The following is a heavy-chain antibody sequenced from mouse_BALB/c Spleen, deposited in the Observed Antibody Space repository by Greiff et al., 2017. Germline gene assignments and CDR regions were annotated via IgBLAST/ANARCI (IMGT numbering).Heavy chain of an antibody. D-gene: IGHD1-1*01. CDR3: ARREGNYYGSSYLDY. V-gene: IGHV1-82*01. CDR2: IYPGDGDT. Sequence: QVQLQQSGPELVKPGASVKISCKASGYAFSSSWMNWVKQRPGQGLEWIGRIYPGDGDTNYNGKFKGKATLTADKSSSTAYMQLSSLTSVDSAVYFCARREGNYYGSSYLDYWGQGTTLTVSS. CDR1: GYAFSSSW. J-gene: IGHJ2*01.